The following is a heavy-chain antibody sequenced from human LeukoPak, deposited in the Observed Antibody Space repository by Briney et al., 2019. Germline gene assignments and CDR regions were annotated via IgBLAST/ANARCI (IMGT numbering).Heavy chain of an antibody. CDR3: TRAITNIAVGDY. CDR2: IYNNELA. Sequence: GGSLRLSCAASGFTVRNNFMSWVRQAPGKGLEWVSIIYNNELAYYAEYVQGRFTISRDSSKTTLYLLIDSLTSEDTAVHYCTRAITNIAVGDYWGQGTLITVSS. V-gene: IGHV3-53*01. CDR1: GFTVRNNF. J-gene: IGHJ4*02. D-gene: IGHD6-19*01.